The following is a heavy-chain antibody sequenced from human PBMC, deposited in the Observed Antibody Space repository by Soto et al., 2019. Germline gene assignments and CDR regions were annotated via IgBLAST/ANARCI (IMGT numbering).Heavy chain of an antibody. D-gene: IGHD6-6*01. CDR2: VSGSVTRT. V-gene: IGHV3-23*01. Sequence: EVQLLESGGGSVQPGGSLRLSCVASGFRFSAYAMYWVRQAPGKGLALVASVSGSVTRTYYADSVEGRFTISRDDSRNVVYLQISSLRAEDTAVYYCAKSPSRAPYGMDVWGHGTTVTVSS. CDR3: AKSPSRAPYGMDV. CDR1: GFRFSAYA. J-gene: IGHJ6*02.